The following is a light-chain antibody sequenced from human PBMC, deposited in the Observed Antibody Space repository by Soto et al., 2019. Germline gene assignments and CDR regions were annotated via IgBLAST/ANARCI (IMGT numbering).Light chain of an antibody. CDR2: GAS. Sequence: EIVLTQSPGTLSLSPGERATLSCRASQTISNTFLAWYQQRPGQAPRLLIYGASGRAAGIPDRFSGSGSGTDFTLSISRLEPEDFAVYYCQLYGVAPTFGGGTKVEIK. J-gene: IGKJ4*01. V-gene: IGKV3-20*01. CDR1: QTISNTF. CDR3: QLYGVAPT.